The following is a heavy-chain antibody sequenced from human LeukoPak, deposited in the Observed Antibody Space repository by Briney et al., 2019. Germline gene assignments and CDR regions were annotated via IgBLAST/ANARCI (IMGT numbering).Heavy chain of an antibody. CDR2: FDPEDGET. J-gene: IGHJ4*02. CDR3: ATGPYCSSTSCYDGDY. V-gene: IGHV1-24*01. CDR1: GYTLTELS. Sequence: ASVKVSCKVSGYTLTELSMHWVRQAPGKGLEWMGGFDPEDGETIYAQKFQGRVTMTEDTSTDTAYMELSSLRSEGTAVYYCATGPYCSSTSCYDGDYWGQGTLVTVSS. D-gene: IGHD2-2*01.